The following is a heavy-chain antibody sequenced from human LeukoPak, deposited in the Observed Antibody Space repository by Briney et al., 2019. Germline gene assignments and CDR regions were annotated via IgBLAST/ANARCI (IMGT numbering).Heavy chain of an antibody. D-gene: IGHD6-13*01. CDR2: ISGSGGST. CDR1: GFTFSSYA. Sequence: GGSLRLSCAASGFTFSSYAMSWVRQAPGKGLEWVSAISGSGGSTYYADSVKGRFTISGDNAKNSLYLQMNSLRAEDTAVYYCARYGYSRVYWGQGTLVTVSS. CDR3: ARYGYSRVY. J-gene: IGHJ4*02. V-gene: IGHV3-23*01.